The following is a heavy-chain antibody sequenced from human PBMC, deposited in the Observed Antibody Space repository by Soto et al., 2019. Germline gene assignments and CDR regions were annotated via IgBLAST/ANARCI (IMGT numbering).Heavy chain of an antibody. CDR1: GGSISSSSYY. CDR3: DSPKTEDTAVYSCTTDVWPATGSDY. D-gene: IGHD5-18*01. Sequence: SETLSLTCTVSGGSISSSSYYWGWIRQPPGKGLEWIGSIYYSGSTYYNPSLKSRVTISVDTSKNQFSLKLSSVSSVFGLYLQIDSPKTEDTAVYSCTTDVWPATGSDYWGQGTLVTVSS. CDR2: IYYSGST. J-gene: IGHJ4*02. V-gene: IGHV4-39*01.